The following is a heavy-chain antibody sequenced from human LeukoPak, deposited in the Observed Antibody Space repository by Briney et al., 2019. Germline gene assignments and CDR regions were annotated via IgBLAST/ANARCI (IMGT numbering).Heavy chain of an antibody. Sequence: ASVKVSCKASGYTFTSYGISWVRQAPGQGLEWMGWISAYNGNTNYAQKLQGRVTMTTDTSTSTAYMELRSLRSDDTAVYYCARDSLLVLRYFDWLSQGTNWFDPWGQGTLVTVSS. V-gene: IGHV1-18*01. CDR2: ISAYNGNT. D-gene: IGHD3-9*01. J-gene: IGHJ5*02. CDR1: GYTFTSYG. CDR3: ARDSLLVLRYFDWLSQGTNWFDP.